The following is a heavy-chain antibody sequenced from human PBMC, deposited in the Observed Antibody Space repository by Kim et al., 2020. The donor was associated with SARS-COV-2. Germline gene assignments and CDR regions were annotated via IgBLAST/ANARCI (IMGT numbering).Heavy chain of an antibody. Sequence: SETLSLTCTVSGGSISSSSYYWGWIRQPPGKGLEWIGSIYYSGSTYYNPSLKSRVTISVDTPKNQFSLKLGSVTAADTAVYYCARTGGYSYGLYYYGMDVWGQGTTVTVSS. V-gene: IGHV4-39*01. CDR2: IYYSGST. J-gene: IGHJ6*02. D-gene: IGHD5-18*01. CDR3: ARTGGYSYGLYYYGMDV. CDR1: GGSISSSSYY.